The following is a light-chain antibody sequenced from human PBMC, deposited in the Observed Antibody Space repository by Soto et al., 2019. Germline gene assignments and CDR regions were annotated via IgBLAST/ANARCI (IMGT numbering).Light chain of an antibody. CDR3: QQYGSPPIT. V-gene: IGKV3-20*01. CDR1: QSVSSTY. CDR2: GTS. Sequence: EVVLTQSPATLSFSPGERATLSCRASQSVSSTYLAWYQQQPGQAPRLLMSGTSNRATGTPDRFSGSGSGTDFTLTISRLEPEDFAVYYCQQYGSPPITFGQGTRLEN. J-gene: IGKJ5*01.